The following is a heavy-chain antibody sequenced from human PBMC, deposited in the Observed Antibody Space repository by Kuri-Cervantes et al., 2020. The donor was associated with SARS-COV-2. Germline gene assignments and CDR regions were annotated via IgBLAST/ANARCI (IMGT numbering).Heavy chain of an antibody. CDR3: ARGGGNFLTSDWYFDL. J-gene: IGHJ2*01. D-gene: IGHD4-23*01. CDR1: GFTFSDYY. Sequence: LSLTCAASGFTFSDYYMSWIRQAPGKGLEWVSYISSSGSTIYYADSVKGRFTISRDNAKNSLYLQMNSLRAEDTVVYYCARGGGNFLTSDWYFDLWGRGTLVTVSS. V-gene: IGHV3-11*04. CDR2: ISSSGSTI.